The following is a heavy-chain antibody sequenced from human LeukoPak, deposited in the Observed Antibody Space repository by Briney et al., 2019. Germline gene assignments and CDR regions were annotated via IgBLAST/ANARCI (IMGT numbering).Heavy chain of an antibody. CDR1: GFTFSGYW. D-gene: IGHD6-13*01. Sequence: PGGSLRLSCAASGFTFSGYWMQWVRQAPGKGLVWVSRINGDGSGTSYADSVKGRFTISRDNAENTLYLQMNSLRVDDTAVYYCARVGGSWFSDYWGQGTLVTVSS. V-gene: IGHV3-74*01. J-gene: IGHJ4*02. CDR2: INGDGSGT. CDR3: ARVGGSWFSDY.